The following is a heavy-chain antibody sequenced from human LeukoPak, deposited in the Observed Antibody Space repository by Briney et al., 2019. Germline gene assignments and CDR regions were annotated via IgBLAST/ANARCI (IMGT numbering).Heavy chain of an antibody. V-gene: IGHV1-2*04. CDR3: ARASYCSSTSCYQRGDAFDI. J-gene: IGHJ3*02. D-gene: IGHD2-2*01. Sequence: GASVKVSCKASGYTFTGYYMHWVRQAPGQGLEWMGWINPNSGGTNYAQKFQGWVTMTRDTSISTAYMELSRLRSDDTAVYYCARASYCSSTSCYQRGDAFDIWGQGTMVTVSS. CDR2: INPNSGGT. CDR1: GYTFTGYY.